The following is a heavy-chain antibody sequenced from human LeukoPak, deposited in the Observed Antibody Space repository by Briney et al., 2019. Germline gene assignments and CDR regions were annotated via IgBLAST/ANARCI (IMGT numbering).Heavy chain of an antibody. J-gene: IGHJ3*02. V-gene: IGHV3-48*04. CDR1: GFTFSSYS. CDR3: ARGDVDPYAFDI. Sequence: PGGSLRLSCAASGFTFSSYSMNWVRQAPGKGLGWVSYISSSGSTIHYADSVKGRVTISRDNVKNSLYLQMNSLRAEDTAVYYCARGDVDPYAFDIWGQGTMVTVSS. CDR2: ISSSGSTI. D-gene: IGHD3-10*02.